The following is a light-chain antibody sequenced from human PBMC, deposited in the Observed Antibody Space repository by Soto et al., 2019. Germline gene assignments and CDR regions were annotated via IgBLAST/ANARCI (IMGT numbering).Light chain of an antibody. CDR3: SSYTSSSTLYV. V-gene: IGLV2-14*01. Sequence: ISCTGTSSDVGGYNYVSWYQQHPGKAPKLMIYEVSNRPSGVSNRFSGSKSGNTASLTISGLQAEDEADYYCSSYTSSSTLYVFGTGTKVTVL. CDR2: EVS. CDR1: SSDVGGYNY. J-gene: IGLJ1*01.